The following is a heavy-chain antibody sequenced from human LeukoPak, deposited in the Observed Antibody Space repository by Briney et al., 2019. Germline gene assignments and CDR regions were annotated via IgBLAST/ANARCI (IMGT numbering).Heavy chain of an antibody. Sequence: SETLSLICTVSGGSISSASYYWSWIRQPPGKGLEWIGYIYYSGSTNYNPSLKSRVTISVDTSKNQFSLKLSSVTAADTAVYYCARGPYYYDSSGYRYWGQGTLVTVSS. CDR3: ARGPYYYDSSGYRY. CDR2: IYYSGST. CDR1: GGSISSASYY. D-gene: IGHD3-22*01. V-gene: IGHV4-61*01. J-gene: IGHJ4*02.